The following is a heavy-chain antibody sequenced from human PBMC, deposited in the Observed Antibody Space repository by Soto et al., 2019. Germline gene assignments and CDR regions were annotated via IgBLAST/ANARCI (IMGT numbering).Heavy chain of an antibody. Sequence: SESLSLTCAVYGGFLSESYWTWIRQPPGKGLEWIGEINHVGGTNYNPSLKSRVTMSVDTSQNQFSLRLISVTAADTAMYFCVRIRYQLPSSVLWLDPWGQGTPVTVSS. V-gene: IGHV4-34*01. D-gene: IGHD3-16*01. CDR2: INHVGGT. CDR1: GGFLSESY. CDR3: VRIRYQLPSSVLWLDP. J-gene: IGHJ5*02.